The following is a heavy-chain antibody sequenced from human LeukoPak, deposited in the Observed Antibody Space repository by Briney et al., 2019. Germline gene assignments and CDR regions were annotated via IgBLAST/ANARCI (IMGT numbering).Heavy chain of an antibody. J-gene: IGHJ4*02. Sequence: PGGSLRLSCAAPGFSFSSNWMGWVRQAPGKGLEWVAHIKRDGSQKYYLDSVKGRFTISRDNAKNSLYLQMNSLRVEDTAVYYCAKEGFDSWGQGTLVTVSS. V-gene: IGHV3-7*01. CDR3: AKEGFDS. CDR1: GFSFSSNW. CDR2: IKRDGSQK.